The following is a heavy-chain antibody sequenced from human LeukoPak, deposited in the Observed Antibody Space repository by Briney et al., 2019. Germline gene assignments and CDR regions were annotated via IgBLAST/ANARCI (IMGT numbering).Heavy chain of an antibody. J-gene: IGHJ4*02. Sequence: SETLSLTCAVYGGSFSGYYWSWIRQPPGKGLEWIGEINHSGSTNYNPSLKSRVTISVDTSKNQFSLKLSSVTAADTAVYYCARDKLELRDWGQGTLVTVSS. V-gene: IGHV4-34*01. CDR1: GGSFSGYY. D-gene: IGHD1-7*01. CDR2: INHSGST. CDR3: ARDKLELRD.